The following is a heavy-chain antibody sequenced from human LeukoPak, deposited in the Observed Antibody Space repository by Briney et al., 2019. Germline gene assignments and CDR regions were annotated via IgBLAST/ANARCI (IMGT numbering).Heavy chain of an antibody. CDR2: VNSDGSST. J-gene: IGHJ3*02. CDR3: ASLFLCYGCSSSSDSLDI. CDR1: GFTFTRYW. Sequence: GGSLRLSCAASGFTFTRYWMHWVRQAPGKGLVWVSRVNSDGSSTTYADSVKGRFTISRDNAKNTLYLQMNSLRAEDTAVYYCASLFLCYGCSSSSDSLDIWGQGTMITVSS. V-gene: IGHV3-74*01. D-gene: IGHD6-19*01.